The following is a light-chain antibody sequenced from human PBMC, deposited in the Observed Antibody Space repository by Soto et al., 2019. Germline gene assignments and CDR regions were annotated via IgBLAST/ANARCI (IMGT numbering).Light chain of an antibody. V-gene: IGLV2-14*03. CDR2: DVT. CDR3: SSYTTRNTEV. J-gene: IGLJ1*01. CDR1: SSDVGAFNY. Sequence: LTKPASVSGSPGQSISISCIGTSSDVGAFNYVSWYQHHPGKAPQLIIYDVTSRPSGVSNRFSASKSGNTASLTISGLQAEDEADYYCSSYTTRNTEVFGTGTKVTVL.